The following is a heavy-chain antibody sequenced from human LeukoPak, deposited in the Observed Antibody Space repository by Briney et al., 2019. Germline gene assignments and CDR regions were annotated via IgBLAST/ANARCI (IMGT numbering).Heavy chain of an antibody. D-gene: IGHD1-26*01. CDR1: GGSISSGGYY. V-gene: IGHV4-30-2*01. J-gene: IGHJ3*02. Sequence: SQTLSLTCTVSGGSISSGGYYWSWIRQPPGKGLEWIGYIYHSGSTYYNPSLKSRATISVDRSKNQFSLKLSSVTAADTAVYYCARDLGRMTSSTFDIWGQGTMVTVSS. CDR3: ARDLGRMTSSTFDI. CDR2: IYHSGST.